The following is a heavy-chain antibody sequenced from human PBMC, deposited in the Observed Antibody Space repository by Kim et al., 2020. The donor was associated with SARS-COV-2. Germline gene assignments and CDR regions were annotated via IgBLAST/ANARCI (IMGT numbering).Heavy chain of an antibody. V-gene: IGHV1-69*13. D-gene: IGHD3-10*01. CDR2: IIPIFGTA. CDR3: ARGGGFGESYIRWGMDV. CDR1: GGTFSSYA. J-gene: IGHJ6*02. Sequence: SVKVSCKASGGTFSSYAISWVRQAPGQGLEWMGGIIPIFGTANYAQKFQGRVTITADESTSTAYMELSSLRSEDTAVYYCARGGGFGESYIRWGMDVWGQGTTVTVSS.